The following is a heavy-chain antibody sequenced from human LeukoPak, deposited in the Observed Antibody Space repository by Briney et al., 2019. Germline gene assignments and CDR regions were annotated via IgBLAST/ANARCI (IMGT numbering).Heavy chain of an antibody. D-gene: IGHD6-6*01. CDR1: GFIVSSKY. V-gene: IGHV3-53*01. CDR2: IYSTGST. Sequence: GGSLRLSCAASGFIVSSKYVSWVRQAPGKGLDWVSTIYSTGSTYHADSVKGRFTISRDNSRNTLYLQMNTLRAEDTAVYYCASSSVQYYYHGMDVWGQGTTVTVSS. CDR3: ASSSVQYYYHGMDV. J-gene: IGHJ6*02.